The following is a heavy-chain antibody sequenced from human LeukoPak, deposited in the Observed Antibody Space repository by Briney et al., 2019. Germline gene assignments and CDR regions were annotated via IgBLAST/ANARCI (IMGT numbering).Heavy chain of an antibody. V-gene: IGHV4-34*01. CDR3: ARVGPDIVSKTRRDYYFDY. Sequence: PSETLSLTCAVYGGSFRGYYWSWIRQPPGRGLEWIGEINHSGSTNYNPSLKSRVTISVDTSKNQFSLKLSSVTAADTAVYYCARVGPDIVSKTRRDYYFDYWGQGTLVTVSS. J-gene: IGHJ4*02. CDR2: INHSGST. CDR1: GGSFRGYY. D-gene: IGHD5/OR15-5a*01.